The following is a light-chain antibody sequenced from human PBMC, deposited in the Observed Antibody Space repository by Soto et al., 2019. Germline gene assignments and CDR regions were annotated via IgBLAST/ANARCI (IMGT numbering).Light chain of an antibody. CDR3: QQYSNWPRT. Sequence: ERVMTQSPATLSVSPGERATLSCRASQSVSSNLAWYQQKPGQAPRLLIYDASTRATGIPARFSGSGSGTEFTLTISSLQSQDFAVYYCQQYSNWPRTFGQGTKVEIK. J-gene: IGKJ1*01. V-gene: IGKV3-15*01. CDR2: DAS. CDR1: QSVSSN.